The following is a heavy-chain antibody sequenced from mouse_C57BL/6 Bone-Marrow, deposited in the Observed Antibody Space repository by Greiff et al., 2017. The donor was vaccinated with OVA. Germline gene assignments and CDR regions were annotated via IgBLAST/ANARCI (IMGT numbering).Heavy chain of an antibody. Sequence: VQLQQSGAELVKPGASVKLSCKASGYNIKDYYMHWVKQRTEQGLEWIGRIDPEDGETNYAPKFQGKATITADTSSNTAYLQLSSLTSEDTAVYYCAREWGQLRLRMFAYWGQGTLVTVSA. CDR2: IDPEDGET. D-gene: IGHD3-2*02. J-gene: IGHJ3*01. V-gene: IGHV14-2*01. CDR1: GYNIKDYY. CDR3: AREWGQLRLRMFAY.